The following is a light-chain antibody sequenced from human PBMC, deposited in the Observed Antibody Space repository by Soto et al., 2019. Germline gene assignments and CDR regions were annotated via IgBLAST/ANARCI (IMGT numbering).Light chain of an antibody. CDR1: SGDVGAYDF. CDR2: DVS. Sequence: QSVLTQPASVSGSPGQSIAISCTGTSGDVGAYDFVSWHQQHPGKAPKLMIYDVSRRPSGVSDRFSGSKSGNTASLTISGLQAEDEADYYCCSYTSSTTPLFGGGTQLTVL. CDR3: CSYTSSTTPL. J-gene: IGLJ2*01. V-gene: IGLV2-14*01.